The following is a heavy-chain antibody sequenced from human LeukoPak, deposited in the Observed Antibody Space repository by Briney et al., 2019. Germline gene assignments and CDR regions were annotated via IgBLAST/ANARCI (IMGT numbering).Heavy chain of an antibody. CDR2: ISYDGSNK. D-gene: IGHD2-2*01. CDR1: GFTFSSYA. CDR3: ANHPLGVVVPAAIDY. J-gene: IGHJ4*02. V-gene: IGHV3-30-3*01. Sequence: GGSLRLSCAASGFTFSSYAMHWVRQAPGKGLEWVAVISYDGSNKYYADSVKGRFTISRDNSKNTLYLQMNSLRAEDTAVYYCANHPLGVVVPAAIDYWGQGTLVTVSS.